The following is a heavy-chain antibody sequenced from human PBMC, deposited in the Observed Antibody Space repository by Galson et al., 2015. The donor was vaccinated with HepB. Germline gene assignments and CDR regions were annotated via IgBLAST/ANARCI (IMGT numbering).Heavy chain of an antibody. J-gene: IGHJ3*02. CDR3: TTRTVTTFEATRLNAFDI. CDR1: GFTCGNAW. Sequence: SLRLSGAAAGFTCGNAWLSWGRQAPGKGLEWVGGIKSKTDVGTTDYAAPVKGRFTISRDDSKNTLYLQMNSLKAEDTAVYYCTTRTVTTFEATRLNAFDIWGQGTMVTVSS. V-gene: IGHV3-15*01. CDR2: IKSKTDVGTT. D-gene: IGHD4-17*01.